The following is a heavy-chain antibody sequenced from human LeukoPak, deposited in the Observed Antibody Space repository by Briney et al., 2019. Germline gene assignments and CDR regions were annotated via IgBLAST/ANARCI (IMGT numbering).Heavy chain of an antibody. D-gene: IGHD4-11*01. CDR1: GYTLTSYG. CDR2: ISAYNGNT. CDR3: ARATVTYFYYYGMDV. J-gene: IGHJ6*02. Sequence: ASVKVSCKASGYTLTSYGISWVRQAPGQGLEWMGWISAYNGNTNYAQKLQGRVTMTTDTSTSTAYMELRSLRSDDTAVYYCARATVTYFYYYGMDVWGQGTTVTVSS. V-gene: IGHV1-18*01.